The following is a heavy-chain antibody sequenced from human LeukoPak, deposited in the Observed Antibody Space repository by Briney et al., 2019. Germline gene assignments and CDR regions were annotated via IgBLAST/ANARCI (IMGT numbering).Heavy chain of an antibody. Sequence: GGSLGLSCAASGFTFSSYWMSWVRQAPVKGLEWVANIKQDGSEKDYVDSVKGRFTISRDNAKNSLYLQMNSLRVEDTAVYYCGRHGGAFEMWGQGTMVTVSS. CDR2: IKQDGSEK. V-gene: IGHV3-7*01. J-gene: IGHJ3*02. CDR3: GRHGGAFEM. CDR1: GFTFSSYW.